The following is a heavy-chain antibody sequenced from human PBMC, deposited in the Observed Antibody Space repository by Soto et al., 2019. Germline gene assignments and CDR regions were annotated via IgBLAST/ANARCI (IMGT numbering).Heavy chain of an antibody. D-gene: IGHD3-16*02. V-gene: IGHV1-18*01. CDR2: ISTYNGDT. CDR3: ARGTDDYVWGSYRHDAFDI. CDR1: GYTFTRSG. Sequence: ASVKVSCKASGYTFTRSGISWVRQAPGQGLEWMGWISTYNGDTNYAQKFQGRVTMTTDTSTSTAYMELRSLRSEDTAVYYCARGTDDYVWGSYRHDAFDIWGQGTMVTVSS. J-gene: IGHJ3*02.